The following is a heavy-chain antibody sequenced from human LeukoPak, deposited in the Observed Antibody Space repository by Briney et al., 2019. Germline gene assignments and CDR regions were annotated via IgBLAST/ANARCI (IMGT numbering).Heavy chain of an antibody. CDR2: INHSGST. Sequence: SETLSLTCAVYGGYFSGYYWSWIRQPPGKGLEWIGEINHSGSTNYNPSLKSRVTISVDTSKNQFSLKLSSVTAADTAVYYCASQGYCTNGVCYLWGQGTLVTVSS. J-gene: IGHJ4*02. CDR1: GGYFSGYY. CDR3: ASQGYCTNGVCYL. V-gene: IGHV4-34*01. D-gene: IGHD2-8*01.